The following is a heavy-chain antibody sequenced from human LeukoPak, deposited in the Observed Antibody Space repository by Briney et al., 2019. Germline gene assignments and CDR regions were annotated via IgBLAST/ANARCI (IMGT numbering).Heavy chain of an antibody. J-gene: IGHJ4*02. D-gene: IGHD3-10*01. Sequence: ASVKVSCKVSGYTLTELSMHWVRQAPGKGLEWMGWISAYNGNTNYAQKLQGRVTMTTDTSTSTAYMELRSLRSDDTAVYYCARDRLYYYGSGSDYWGQGTLVTVSS. V-gene: IGHV1-18*01. CDR2: ISAYNGNT. CDR3: ARDRLYYYGSGSDY. CDR1: GYTLTELS.